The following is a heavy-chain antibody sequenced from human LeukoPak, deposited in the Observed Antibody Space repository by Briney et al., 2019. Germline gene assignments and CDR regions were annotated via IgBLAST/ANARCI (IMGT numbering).Heavy chain of an antibody. CDR3: ARGVDILTGYAIPDGYCFDY. J-gene: IGHJ4*02. CDR2: IYYSGST. D-gene: IGHD3-9*01. CDR1: GGSISSYY. V-gene: IGHV4-59*01. Sequence: SETLSLTCTVSGGSISSYYWSWIRQPPGKGLEWIGYIYYSGSTNYNPSLKSRVTISVDTSKNQFSLKLSSVTAADTAVYHCARGVDILTGYAIPDGYCFDYWGQGTLVTVSS.